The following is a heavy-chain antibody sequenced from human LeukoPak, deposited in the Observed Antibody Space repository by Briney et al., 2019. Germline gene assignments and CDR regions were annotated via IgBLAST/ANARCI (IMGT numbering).Heavy chain of an antibody. Sequence: SLRLSCAASGFTFDDYAMHWVRHAPGKGLEWVSGISWNSGSIGYADSVKGRFTISRDNAKNSLYLQMNSLRAEDTALYYCAKGSSWYPEPNNWFDPWGQGTLVTVSS. V-gene: IGHV3-9*01. CDR3: AKGSSWYPEPNNWFDP. CDR1: GFTFDDYA. D-gene: IGHD6-13*01. CDR2: ISWNSGSI. J-gene: IGHJ5*02.